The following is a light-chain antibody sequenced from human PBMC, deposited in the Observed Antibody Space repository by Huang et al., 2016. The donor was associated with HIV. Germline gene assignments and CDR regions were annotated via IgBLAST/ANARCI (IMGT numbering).Light chain of an antibody. CDR3: QQYNDWPLT. J-gene: IGKJ4*01. V-gene: IGKV3-15*01. CDR2: DAS. CDR1: QSVSNY. Sequence: EIVMTQSPATLSVSPGERATLSCRASQSVSNYLAWYQQKPGQAPRLLIYDASPGATGIPARFSGSRSGTEFTLTISSLQSEDSAVYYCQQYNDWPLTFGGGTKVEIK.